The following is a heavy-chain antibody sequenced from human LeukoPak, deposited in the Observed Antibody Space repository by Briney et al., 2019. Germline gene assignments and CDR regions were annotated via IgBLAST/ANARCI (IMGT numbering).Heavy chain of an antibody. CDR3: AKSQDGGRLFHFDY. CDR1: GFTFSNAW. J-gene: IGHJ4*02. Sequence: GGSLRLSCAASGFTFSNAWMSWVRQAPGKGLEWVAVIWYDGSNKYYADSVKGRFTISRDNSKNTLYLQMNSLRAEDTAVYFCAKSQDGGRLFHFDYWGQGTLVTVSS. V-gene: IGHV3-33*06. CDR2: IWYDGSNK. D-gene: IGHD1-26*01.